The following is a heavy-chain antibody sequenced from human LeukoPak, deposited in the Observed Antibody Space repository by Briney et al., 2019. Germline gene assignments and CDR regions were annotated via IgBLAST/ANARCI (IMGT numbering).Heavy chain of an antibody. D-gene: IGHD6-13*01. J-gene: IGHJ6*03. CDR1: EFTFSTYW. CDR2: IKQDGSKK. Sequence: PGGSLRLSCAASEFTFSTYWMSWVRQAPGKGLEWVADIKQDGSKKYYVDSVKGRFTISRDNAKNSLYLQMNSLRAEDTAVYYCAREASSSWYAYYYYYMDVWGKGTTVTVSS. V-gene: IGHV3-7*01. CDR3: AREASSSWYAYYYYYMDV.